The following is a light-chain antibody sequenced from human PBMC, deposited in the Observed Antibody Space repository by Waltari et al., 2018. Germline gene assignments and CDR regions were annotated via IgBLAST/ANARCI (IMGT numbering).Light chain of an antibody. CDR1: SGDVGSHDL. V-gene: IGLV2-23*02. CDR2: EIN. Sequence: QSALTQPASVSGSPGQSITISCTGTSGDVGSHDLVSWYQQHPGKAPKLIIYEINKRPSVVFNRFSGSKSGKTASLTISGLQAEDEADYYCCSFTNSRNFDVFGTGTKVTVL. CDR3: CSFTNSRNFDV. J-gene: IGLJ1*01.